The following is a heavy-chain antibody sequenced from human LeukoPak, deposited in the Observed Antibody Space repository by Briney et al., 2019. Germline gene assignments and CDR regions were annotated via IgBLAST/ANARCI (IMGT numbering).Heavy chain of an antibody. V-gene: IGHV3-7*01. J-gene: IGHJ4*02. CDR1: GFTFSSYW. CDR2: IQQGGSEK. CDR3: AREFGDSSGYYPAAY. D-gene: IGHD3-22*01. Sequence: PGGSLRLSCAASGFTFSSYWMSWVRQAPGKGLEWVANIQQGGSEKYYVDSVKGRFTISRDNAKNSLYLQMNSLRAEDTAVYYCAREFGDSSGYYPAAYWGQGTLVTVSS.